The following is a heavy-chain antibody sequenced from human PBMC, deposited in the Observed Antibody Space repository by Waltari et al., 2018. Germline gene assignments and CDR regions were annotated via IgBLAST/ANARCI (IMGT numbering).Heavy chain of an antibody. CDR2: INPNSGNT. J-gene: IGHJ3*02. Sequence: QVQLVQSGAEVKKPGASVKVSCKASGYTFTSYDINWVRHATGQGLEWMGGINPNSGNTRYAQKFQGSGTMTRNTSISTAYMELSSLRSEDTAVYYCARSGSGYIAAFDIWGQGTMVTVSS. D-gene: IGHD3-22*01. CDR3: ARSGSGYIAAFDI. CDR1: GYTFTSYD. V-gene: IGHV1-8*01.